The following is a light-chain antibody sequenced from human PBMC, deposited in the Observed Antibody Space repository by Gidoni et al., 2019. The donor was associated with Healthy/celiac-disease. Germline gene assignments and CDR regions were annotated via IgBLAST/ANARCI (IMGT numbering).Light chain of an antibody. V-gene: IGKV2-28*01. CDR3: MQALQTPA. Sequence: VMTQSPLSLPVTPGEPASISCRSSQSLLHSNGYNYLDWYLQKPGQSPQLLIYLGSNRASGVPDRFSGSGAGTDLTLKISRVEAEDVGVYYCMQALQTPAFGQGTKVEIK. CDR2: LGS. CDR1: QSLLHSNGYNY. J-gene: IGKJ1*01.